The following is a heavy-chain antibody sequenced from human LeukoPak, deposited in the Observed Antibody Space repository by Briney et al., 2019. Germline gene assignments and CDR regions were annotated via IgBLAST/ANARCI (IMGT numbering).Heavy chain of an antibody. D-gene: IGHD1-26*01. CDR3: AKILSGTYSFDL. J-gene: IGHJ4*02. CDR2: IAYDGSNM. CDR1: GFTFSSYA. Sequence: GGSLRLSCAASGFTFSSYAMHWVRQTPGKGLEWVAIIAYDGSNMYYADSVKGRFTISRDNSKNTLYLQMYSLRAEDTAVYYCAKILSGTYSFDLWGQGTLVTVSS. V-gene: IGHV3-30*07.